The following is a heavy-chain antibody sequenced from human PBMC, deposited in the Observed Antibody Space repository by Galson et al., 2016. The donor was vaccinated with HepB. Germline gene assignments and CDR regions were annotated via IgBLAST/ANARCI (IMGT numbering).Heavy chain of an antibody. J-gene: IGHJ4*02. Sequence: SLRLSCAASGFTFSNSGMHWVRQAPGKGLEWVTVISYDGFNKYYADSVKGRFTISRDNSKNTLYLQMNSLRAEDTAVYYCAKRSMSAVAGSFDFWGQGTLVTVSS. V-gene: IGHV3-30*18. D-gene: IGHD6-19*01. CDR3: AKRSMSAVAGSFDF. CDR1: GFTFSNSG. CDR2: ISYDGFNK.